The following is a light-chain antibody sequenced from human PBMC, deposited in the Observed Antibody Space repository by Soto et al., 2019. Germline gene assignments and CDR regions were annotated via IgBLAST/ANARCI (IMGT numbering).Light chain of an antibody. J-gene: IGKJ2*01. Sequence: DIAMTQSPRSLAVTPGEPASISCRSSQSLLHSNGYNYLDWYLQKPGQSPHLLIYVGSNRASGVPDRFSGRGSGTDFTLKISRVEAEDVGVYYCMQALQTPRTFGQGTKLEIK. CDR3: MQALQTPRT. V-gene: IGKV2-28*01. CDR1: QSLLHSNGYNY. CDR2: VGS.